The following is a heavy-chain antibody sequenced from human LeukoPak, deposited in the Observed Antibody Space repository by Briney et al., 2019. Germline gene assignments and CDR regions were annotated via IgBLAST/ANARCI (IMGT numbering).Heavy chain of an antibody. V-gene: IGHV3-48*04. CDR1: GFTFSTYS. CDR3: ARDSGWSPCIDY. D-gene: IGHD2-15*01. Sequence: PGGSLRLSCAASGFTFSTYSMNWVRQAPGKGLEWLSYISSSSTNILYAESVTGRFTISRDNAKNSLYLQMNSLRAEDTAVYYCARDSGWSPCIDYWGQGTLVTVSS. CDR2: ISSSSTNI. J-gene: IGHJ4*02.